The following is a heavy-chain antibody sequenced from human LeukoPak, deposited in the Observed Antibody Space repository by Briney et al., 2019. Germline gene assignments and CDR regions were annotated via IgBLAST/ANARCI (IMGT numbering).Heavy chain of an antibody. Sequence: SETLSLTCTVSGGSLSSSSYNRGWVRQPPRKRLEWIWGIYFSGGTYYNPSPKSRVTLSVDTSKNQFSLKLCSVTAADTAVYYCARVLSTLGSYIFDGWGQGTLVTVSS. J-gene: IGHJ4*02. V-gene: IGHV4-39*07. CDR2: IYFSGGT. CDR1: GGSLSSSSYN. D-gene: IGHD3-10*01. CDR3: ARVLSTLGSYIFDG.